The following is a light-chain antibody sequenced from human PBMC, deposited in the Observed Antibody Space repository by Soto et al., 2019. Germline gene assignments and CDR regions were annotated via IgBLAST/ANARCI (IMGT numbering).Light chain of an antibody. V-gene: IGKV3-11*01. CDR1: QSLSSY. Sequence: EIVLTQSPSTLSLSPGERATLSCRASQSLSSYLAWYQQKPGQAPRLLISDASNLATGIPARFSGSGSGTDFTLTISSLAHEDFAYYYCQQHSNGLTFGGGTKVEIK. CDR3: QQHSNGLT. CDR2: DAS. J-gene: IGKJ4*01.